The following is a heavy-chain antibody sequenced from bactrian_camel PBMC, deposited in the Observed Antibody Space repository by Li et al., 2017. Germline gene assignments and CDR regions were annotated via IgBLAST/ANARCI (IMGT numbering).Heavy chain of an antibody. J-gene: IGHJ4*01. D-gene: IGHD2*01. CDR3: AAGTGPTGAKMWGGCWYNH. V-gene: IGHV3S29*01. CDR2: IYTGAKGVYGDTT. CDR1: GNTHNSNY. Sequence: QLVESGGGLVQPGGSLRVSCVASGNTHNSNYMGWFRQSPGKQREGVAIIYTGAKGVYGDTTYYPDSVKGRFTISLDNSKKTLTLQMNNLKPEDSAMYFCAAGTGPTGAKMWGGCWYNHWGQGTQVTVS.